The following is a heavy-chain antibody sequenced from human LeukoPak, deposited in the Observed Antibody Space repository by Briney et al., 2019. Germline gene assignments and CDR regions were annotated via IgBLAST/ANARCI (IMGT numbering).Heavy chain of an antibody. Sequence: ASVKVSCKASGYTFTGYYMHWVRQAPGQGLEWMGRINPNSGGTNYAQKFQGRVTMTRDTSISTAYMELSRLRSDDPAVYYCARGETRYSSSWYWFDPWGQGTLVTVSS. D-gene: IGHD6-13*01. V-gene: IGHV1-2*06. CDR2: INPNSGGT. CDR1: GYTFTGYY. J-gene: IGHJ5*02. CDR3: ARGETRYSSSWYWFDP.